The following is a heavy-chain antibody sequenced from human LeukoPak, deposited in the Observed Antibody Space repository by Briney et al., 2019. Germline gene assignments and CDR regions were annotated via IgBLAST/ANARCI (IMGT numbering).Heavy chain of an antibody. Sequence: PGRSLRLSCAASGFTLGSYVMHWVRQAPGKGLEWVAVLSYDGDNTYYADSVKGRFTISRDNSKNTLYLQMNSLRDEDTAIYYCARSITMVRGGFPFWGQGTLVTVSS. J-gene: IGHJ4*02. V-gene: IGHV3-30-3*01. CDR2: LSYDGDNT. CDR3: ARSITMVRGGFPF. CDR1: GFTLGSYV. D-gene: IGHD3-10*01.